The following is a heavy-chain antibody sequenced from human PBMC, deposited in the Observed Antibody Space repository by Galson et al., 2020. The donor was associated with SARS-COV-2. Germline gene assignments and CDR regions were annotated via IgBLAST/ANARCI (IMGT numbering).Heavy chain of an antibody. CDR2: IYPEDSDT. D-gene: IGHD6-19*01. CDR3: ARRIPVAGSPGFFDS. J-gene: IGHJ4*02. V-gene: IGHV5-51*01. Sequence: GESLKISCKGSGLSFTAYWIAWVRQRPGKGLEWMAIIYPEDSDTKYSPSFQGQVTISADKSIDTVYLQWSSLKASDTAIYFCARRIPVAGSPGFFDSWGQGTLVTVSS. CDR1: GLSFTAYW.